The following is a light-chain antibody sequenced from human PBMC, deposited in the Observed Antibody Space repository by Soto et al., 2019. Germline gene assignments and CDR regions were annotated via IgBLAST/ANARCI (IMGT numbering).Light chain of an antibody. CDR3: CSYAGSYTFVV. CDR2: DVS. J-gene: IGLJ2*01. V-gene: IGLV2-11*01. CDR1: SSDVGGYNY. Sequence: QSALTQPRPVSGSPGQSVTIPCTGTSSDVGGYNYVSWYQQHPGKAPKLMIYDVSKRPSGVPDRFSGSKSGNTASLTISGLQAEDEADYYCCSYAGSYTFVVFGGGTKVTVL.